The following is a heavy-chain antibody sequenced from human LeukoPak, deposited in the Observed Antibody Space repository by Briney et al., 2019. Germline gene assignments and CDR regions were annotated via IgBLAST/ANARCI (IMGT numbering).Heavy chain of an antibody. CDR1: GYTFTSYD. CDR2: ISVYNGNT. Sequence: ASVKVSCKASGYTFTSYDISWVRQAPGQGLEWMGWISVYNGNTNYAQKFQGRVTMTTDTSTSTAHMELRSLRSDDTAVYYCARQGYSGHSQGAADYWGQGTLVTVSS. J-gene: IGHJ4*02. D-gene: IGHD4-23*01. V-gene: IGHV1-18*01. CDR3: ARQGYSGHSQGAADY.